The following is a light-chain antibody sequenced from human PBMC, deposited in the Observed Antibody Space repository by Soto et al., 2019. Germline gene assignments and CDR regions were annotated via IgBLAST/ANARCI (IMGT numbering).Light chain of an antibody. CDR1: QSISGS. CDR3: QQSYSSLWT. Sequence: EIVMTQSPSTLSASAGERATLSCRASQSISGSLAWYQQKPGQAPKLLIHGASTLASGFPSRFSGSGSGTDFTLTISSLQSEDFAIYYCQQSYSSLWTFGQGTKVDIK. V-gene: IGKV3-15*01. J-gene: IGKJ1*01. CDR2: GAS.